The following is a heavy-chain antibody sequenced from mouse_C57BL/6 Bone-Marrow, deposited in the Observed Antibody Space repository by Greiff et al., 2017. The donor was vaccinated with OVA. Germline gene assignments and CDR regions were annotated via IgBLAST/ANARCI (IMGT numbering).Heavy chain of an antibody. Sequence: QVQLQQPGAELVKPGASVKLSCKASGYTFTSYWMHWVKQRPGPGLEWIGMIHPNSGSTNYNEKFKSKATLTVDKSSSTAYMQLSSLTSEDSAVYYCVHGSSYEAMDYWGQGTSVTVSS. J-gene: IGHJ4*01. CDR1: GYTFTSYW. D-gene: IGHD1-1*01. CDR3: VHGSSYEAMDY. CDR2: IHPNSGST. V-gene: IGHV1-64*01.